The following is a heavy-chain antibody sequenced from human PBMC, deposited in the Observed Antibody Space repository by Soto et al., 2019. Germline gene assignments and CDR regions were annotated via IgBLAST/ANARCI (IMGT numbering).Heavy chain of an antibody. Sequence: QVQLVQSGAEVKKPGASVKVSCKASGSTFPSSTVSWVRQAPGQGLEWMGWINAHNGNTKYAQKFQGRLTMTTDTATGTGYMELRSLSSDATAIYFCAIADYGDPDYWGQGTLVTVSS. V-gene: IGHV1-18*01. D-gene: IGHD4-17*01. CDR3: AIADYGDPDY. J-gene: IGHJ4*02. CDR1: GSTFPSST. CDR2: INAHNGNT.